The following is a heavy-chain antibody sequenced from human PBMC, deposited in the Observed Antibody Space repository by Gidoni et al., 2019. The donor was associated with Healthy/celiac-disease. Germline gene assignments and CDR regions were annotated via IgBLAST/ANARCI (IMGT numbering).Heavy chain of an antibody. Sequence: EVQLVESGGGLVQPGGSLRLSCAASGFTVRSNYMSWGRQAPGKGLEWVSVIYSGGSTYYADSVKGRFTISRDNSKNTLYLQMNSLRAEDTAVYYCARDLKRGTRGTIAAAGSGRDDYWGQGTLVTVSS. D-gene: IGHD6-13*01. J-gene: IGHJ4*02. V-gene: IGHV3-66*01. CDR1: GFTVRSNY. CDR2: IYSGGST. CDR3: ARDLKRGTRGTIAAAGSGRDDY.